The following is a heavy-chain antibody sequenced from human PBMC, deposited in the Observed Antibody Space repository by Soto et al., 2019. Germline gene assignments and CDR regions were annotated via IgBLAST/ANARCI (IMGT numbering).Heavy chain of an antibody. D-gene: IGHD5-18*01. Sequence: SETLSLTCTVSGGSISSINDYWGWIRQPPGKGLEWIGSIYYSGSSNYNPSLKSRVTISVDMSKNQFSLKLNSVTAADTAVYYCARDNGYSYGYTLDHWGQGTLVTVSS. V-gene: IGHV4-39*07. CDR1: GGSISSINDY. J-gene: IGHJ4*02. CDR2: IYYSGSS. CDR3: ARDNGYSYGYTLDH.